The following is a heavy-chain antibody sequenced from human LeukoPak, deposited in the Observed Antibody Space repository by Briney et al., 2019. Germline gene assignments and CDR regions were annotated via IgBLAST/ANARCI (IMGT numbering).Heavy chain of an antibody. CDR3: ARLAEAENAFDI. D-gene: IGHD6-13*01. CDR2: IIPIFGTA. V-gene: IGHV1-69*13. J-gene: IGHJ3*02. CDR1: GGTFRSYA. Sequence: SSVKVSCQACGGTFRSYAISWLRQAPAQGREWMGGIIPIFGTANYAQKFQGRDTITADESTSTAYLELNSLRSGDRAVYYRARLAEAENAFDIWGQGTMVTVSS.